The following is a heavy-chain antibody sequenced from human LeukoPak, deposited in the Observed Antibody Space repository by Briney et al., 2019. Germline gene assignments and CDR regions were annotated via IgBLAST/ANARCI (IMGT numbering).Heavy chain of an antibody. Sequence: GGSLRLSCAAYGFTFSSYGMHWVRQAPGKGLEWVAVISYDGSNKYYADSVKGRFTISRDNSKNTLDLQMNSLRADDTAVYYCAREVLGDGWYFDYWGQGTLVTVSS. CDR1: GFTFSSYG. V-gene: IGHV3-30*03. J-gene: IGHJ4*02. D-gene: IGHD6-19*01. CDR2: ISYDGSNK. CDR3: AREVLGDGWYFDY.